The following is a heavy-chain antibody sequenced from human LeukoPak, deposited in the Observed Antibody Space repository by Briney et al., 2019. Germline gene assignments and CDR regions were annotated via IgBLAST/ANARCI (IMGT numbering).Heavy chain of an antibody. CDR3: ARVPASDDSSGYYYGDWSY. J-gene: IGHJ4*02. CDR2: IYYSGST. V-gene: IGHV4-59*01. Sequence: PSETLSLTCTVSGGSISSYYWSWIRQPPGKGLEWIGYIYYSGSTNYNPSLKSRVTISVDTSKNQFSLKLSSVTAADTAVYYCARVPASDDSSGYYYGDWSYWGQGTLVTVSS. CDR1: GGSISSYY. D-gene: IGHD3-22*01.